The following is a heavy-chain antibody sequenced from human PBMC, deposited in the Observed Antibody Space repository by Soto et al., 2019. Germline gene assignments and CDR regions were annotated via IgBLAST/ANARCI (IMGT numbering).Heavy chain of an antibody. J-gene: IGHJ4*02. CDR2: ISYDGSNK. CDR3: AKDRALYSSSWYSVGY. Sequence: QVQLVESGGGVVQPGRSLRLSCAASGFTFSSYGMHWVRQAPGKGLEWVAVISYDGSNKYYADSVKGRFTISRDNSKNTLYLQMNSLRAEDTAGYYCAKDRALYSSSWYSVGYWGQGTLVTVSS. V-gene: IGHV3-30*18. CDR1: GFTFSSYG. D-gene: IGHD6-13*01.